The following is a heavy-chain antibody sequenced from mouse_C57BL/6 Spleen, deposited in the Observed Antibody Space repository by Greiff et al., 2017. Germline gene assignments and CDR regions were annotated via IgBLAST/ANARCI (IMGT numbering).Heavy chain of an antibody. V-gene: IGHV1-55*01. CDR1: GYTFTSYW. J-gene: IGHJ4*01. Sequence: QVQLQQPGAELVKPGASVKMSCKASGYTFTSYWITWVKQRPGQGLEWIGDIYPGSGSTNYNEKFKRKATLTVDTSSSTAYMQLSSLTAEDSAVYYCARGTGEDYAMDYWGQGTSVTVSS. CDR2: IYPGSGST. CDR3: ARGTGEDYAMDY. D-gene: IGHD4-1*01.